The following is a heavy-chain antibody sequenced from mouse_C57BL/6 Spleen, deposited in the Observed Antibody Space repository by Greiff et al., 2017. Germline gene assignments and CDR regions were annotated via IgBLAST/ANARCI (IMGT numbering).Heavy chain of an antibody. CDR1: GFTFSSYG. D-gene: IGHD1-1*01. CDR2: ISSGGSYT. J-gene: IGHJ2*01. Sequence: EVQLVESGGDLVKPGGSLKLSCAASGFTFSSYGMSWVRQTPDKRLEWVATISSGGSYTYYPDSVKGRFTISRDNAKNTLYLQMSSLKSEDAAMYYCAREEGYYYGREREFDDWGKGTTLTVSS. CDR3: AREEGYYYGREREFDD. V-gene: IGHV5-6*01.